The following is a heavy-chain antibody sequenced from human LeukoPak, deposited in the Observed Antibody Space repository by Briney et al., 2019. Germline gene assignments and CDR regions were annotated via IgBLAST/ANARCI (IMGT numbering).Heavy chain of an antibody. CDR2: ISAYNGNT. J-gene: IGHJ5*02. CDR3: AREFPDYDILTGYYFSPTPFDP. D-gene: IGHD3-9*01. V-gene: IGHV1-18*01. Sequence: ASVKVSCKASGYTFTSYGISWVRQAPGQGLEWMGWISAYNGNTNYAQKLQGRVTMTTDTSTSTAYMELRSLRSDDTAVYYCAREFPDYDILTGYYFSPTPFDPWGQGTLVTVSS. CDR1: GYTFTSYG.